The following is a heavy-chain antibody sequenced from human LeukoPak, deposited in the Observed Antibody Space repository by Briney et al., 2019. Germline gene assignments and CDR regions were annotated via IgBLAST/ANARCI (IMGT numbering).Heavy chain of an antibody. J-gene: IGHJ4*02. V-gene: IGHV3-21*01. CDR2: ISSSSNYI. D-gene: IGHD7-27*01. Sequence: KSGGSLRLSCAASEFTFNSYNMNWVRQAPGKGLEWVSSISSSSNYIYYADSVKGRFTISRDNAKNSLYLQMNSLRVEDTAVYYCARSGDLGGHWGQGTLVTVSS. CDR1: EFTFNSYN. CDR3: ARSGDLGGH.